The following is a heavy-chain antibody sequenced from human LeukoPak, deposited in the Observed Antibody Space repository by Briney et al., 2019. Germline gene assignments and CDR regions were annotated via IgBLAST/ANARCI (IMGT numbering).Heavy chain of an antibody. J-gene: IGHJ3*02. CDR2: TYYRSKWYN. CDR3: ARVRFDSSGWRDDDAFDI. Sequence: SQTLSLTCAISGDSVSSNSAAWNWIRQSPSRGLEWLGGTYYRSKWYNDYAVSVKSRIIINPDTSKNQFSLQLNSVTPEDTAVYYCARVRFDSSGWRDDDAFDIWGQGTMVTVSS. D-gene: IGHD6-19*01. V-gene: IGHV6-1*01. CDR1: GDSVSSNSAA.